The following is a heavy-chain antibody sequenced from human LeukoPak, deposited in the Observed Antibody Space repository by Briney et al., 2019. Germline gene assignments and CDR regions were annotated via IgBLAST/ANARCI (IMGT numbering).Heavy chain of an antibody. V-gene: IGHV3-30*02. Sequence: GGSLRLSCAASGFTFRSNAMHWVRQAPGKGLEWVTFIRYDGNEKYYADFVKGRFTVSRDNSKNTLYLQMNSLRVEDTAVYYCAQERDRRGYFDYWGQGTLVTVSS. CDR3: AQERDRRGYFDY. D-gene: IGHD2-15*01. J-gene: IGHJ4*02. CDR2: IRYDGNEK. CDR1: GFTFRSNA.